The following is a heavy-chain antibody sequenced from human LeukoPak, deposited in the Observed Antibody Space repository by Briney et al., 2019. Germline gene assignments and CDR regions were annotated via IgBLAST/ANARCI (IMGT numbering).Heavy chain of an antibody. CDR3: ARGTANYCSGGSCYLAY. D-gene: IGHD2-15*01. V-gene: IGHV3-23*01. Sequence: PGGSLRLSCAASGFTFSSYAMSWVRQAPGKGLEWVSAISGSGGSTYYADSVKGRFTISRDNSKNTLYLQMNSLRAEDTAVYYCARGTANYCSGGSCYLAYWGQGTLVTVSS. CDR2: ISGSGGST. CDR1: GFTFSSYA. J-gene: IGHJ4*02.